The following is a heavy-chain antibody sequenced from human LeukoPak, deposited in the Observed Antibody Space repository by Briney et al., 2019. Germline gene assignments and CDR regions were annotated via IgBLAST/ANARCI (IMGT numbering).Heavy chain of an antibody. D-gene: IGHD2-21*02. CDR2: ISYDGTNK. CDR1: GFTFSSYG. CDR3: ARGDCSGDCYHPLYY. V-gene: IGHV3-30*03. Sequence: PGGSLRLSCAASGFTFSSYGMHWVRQAPGRGPEWVAVISYDGTNKYYADSVKGRFTISRDNSKNTLYLQMNSLRAEDTAVYYCARGDCSGDCYHPLYYWGQGSLVTVSS. J-gene: IGHJ4*02.